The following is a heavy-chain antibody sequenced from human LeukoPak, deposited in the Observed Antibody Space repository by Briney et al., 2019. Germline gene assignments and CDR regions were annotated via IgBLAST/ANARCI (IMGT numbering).Heavy chain of an antibody. CDR2: ISHDGSNQ. CDR1: GFNFKNYA. Sequence: GGSLRLSCAASGFNFKNYAMHWVRQAPGKGLEWVAVISHDGSNQHYADSVKGRFTISRDNSKNTLYLEVNSLRVEDTAVYYCARPVPLVWFGGTHFDYWGQGTLVTVSS. V-gene: IGHV3-30*04. J-gene: IGHJ4*02. CDR3: ARPVPLVWFGGTHFDY. D-gene: IGHD3-10*01.